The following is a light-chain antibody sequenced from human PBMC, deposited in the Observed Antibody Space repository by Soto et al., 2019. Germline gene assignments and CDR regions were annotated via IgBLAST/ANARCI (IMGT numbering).Light chain of an antibody. CDR2: EGS. J-gene: IGLJ2*01. CDR3: CSYAGSVV. V-gene: IGLV2-23*01. CDR1: SSDVGSYNL. Sequence: QSVLTQPASVSGSPGQSITISCTGTSSDVGSYNLVSWYQQHPGKAPKLMIYEGSKRPSGVSNRFSGSKSGNTASLTISGLQAGDEADYYCCSYAGSVVFGGGTKVTVL.